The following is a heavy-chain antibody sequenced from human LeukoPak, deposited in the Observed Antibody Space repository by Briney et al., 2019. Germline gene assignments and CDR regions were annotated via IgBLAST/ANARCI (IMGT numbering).Heavy chain of an antibody. CDR2: IYYSGST. CDR3: ARDCGMLLGSYPPFDY. CDR1: GGSISSSSYY. J-gene: IGHJ4*02. Sequence: SETLSLTCTVSGGSISSSSYYWGWIRQPPGKGLEWIGSIYYSGSTYYNPSLKSRVTISVDTSKNQFSLKLSSVTAADTAVYYCARDCGMLLGSYPPFDYWGQGTLVTVSS. V-gene: IGHV4-39*07. D-gene: IGHD3-16*02.